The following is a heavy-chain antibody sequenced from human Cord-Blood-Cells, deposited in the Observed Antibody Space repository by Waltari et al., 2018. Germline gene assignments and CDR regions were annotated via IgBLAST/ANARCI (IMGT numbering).Heavy chain of an antibody. V-gene: IGHV1-2*02. CDR2: INPNSGGT. CDR1: GYTFTGYY. D-gene: IGHD6-13*01. J-gene: IGHJ4*02. CDR3: ARVRAGTVDY. Sequence: QVQLVQSGAEVKKPGASVKVSCKASGYTFTGYYMHWVRQAPGQGLEWMGWINPNSGGTNYAEKVQGRVTMTRDTSISAAYMERSRLRSDDTAVYYCARVRAGTVDYWGQGTLVTASS.